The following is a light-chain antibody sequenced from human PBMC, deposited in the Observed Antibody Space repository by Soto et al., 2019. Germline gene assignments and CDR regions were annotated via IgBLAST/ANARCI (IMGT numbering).Light chain of an antibody. CDR3: QQYDNLRVT. CDR2: DAS. CDR1: QTISSW. J-gene: IGKJ3*01. V-gene: IGKV1-33*01. Sequence: DIQMTQSPSTLSGSVGDRVTITCRASQTISSWLAWYQQKPGKAPKLLIYDASNLETGVPSRFSGGGSGTDFTFTISSLQPEDIATYYCQQYDNLRVTFGPGTKVDI.